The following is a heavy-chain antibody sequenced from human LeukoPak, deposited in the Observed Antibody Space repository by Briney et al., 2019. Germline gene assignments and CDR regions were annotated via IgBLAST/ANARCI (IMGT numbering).Heavy chain of an antibody. Sequence: GGSLTLSCSASGFTFSDYEMNSVRPPPGKGLEWVSSIRYLSSHVYYGDSVKGRFSISRDNAKNSLYLQMNSLGAEDTAIYYCGRAFPPLRTSSAGDLWGQGILVTVSS. D-gene: IGHD3-16*01. J-gene: IGHJ4*02. CDR3: GRAFPPLRTSSAGDL. CDR1: GFTFSDYE. V-gene: IGHV3-21*01. CDR2: IRYLSSHV.